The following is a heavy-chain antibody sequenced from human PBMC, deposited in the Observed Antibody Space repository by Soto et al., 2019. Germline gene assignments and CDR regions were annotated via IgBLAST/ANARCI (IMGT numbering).Heavy chain of an antibody. J-gene: IGHJ6*02. D-gene: IGHD3-10*01. V-gene: IGHV3-30*18. CDR1: GFTFSSYG. Sequence: QVQLVESGGGVVQPGRSLRLSCAASGFTFSSYGMHWVRQAPGKGLEWVAVISYDGSNKYYADSVKGRFTISKNTLYLQMNSLRAEDTAVYYCAKDQLRGVRGVITYYYGMDVRGQGTTVTVSS. CDR3: AKDQLRGVRGVITYYYGMDV. CDR2: ISYDGSNK.